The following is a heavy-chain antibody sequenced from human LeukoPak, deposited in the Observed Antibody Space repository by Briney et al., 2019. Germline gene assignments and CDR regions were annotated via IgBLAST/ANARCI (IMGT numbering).Heavy chain of an antibody. V-gene: IGHV1-2*02. CDR3: ARGRSTYYDFWSGYLGPHDYYYYGMDV. CDR2: INPNSGGT. Sequence: GASVKVSCKASGYTFTGYYMHWVRQAPGQGLEWMGWINPNSGGTNYAQKFQGRVTMTRDTPISTAYMELSRLRSDDTAVYYCARGRSTYYDFWSGYLGPHDYYYYGMDVWGQGTTVTVSS. CDR1: GYTFTGYY. D-gene: IGHD3-3*01. J-gene: IGHJ6*02.